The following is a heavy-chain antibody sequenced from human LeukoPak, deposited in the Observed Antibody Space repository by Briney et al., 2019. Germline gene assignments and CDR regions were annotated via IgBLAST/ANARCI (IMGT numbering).Heavy chain of an antibody. D-gene: IGHD3-22*01. CDR1: GYTFTSYG. J-gene: IGHJ4*02. V-gene: IGHV1-18*01. CDR3: AREAYYDCTGCPYLDY. Sequence: ASVKVSCKASGYTFTSYGISWVRQAPGQGLEWMGWISAYNGNTNYAQKLQGRVTMTTDTSTSTAYMELRSLRSDDTAVYYCAREAYYDCTGCPYLDYWGQGTLVTVSS. CDR2: ISAYNGNT.